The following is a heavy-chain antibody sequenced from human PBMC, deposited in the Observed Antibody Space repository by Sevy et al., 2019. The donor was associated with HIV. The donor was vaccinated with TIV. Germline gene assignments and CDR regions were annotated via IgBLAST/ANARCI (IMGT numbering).Heavy chain of an antibody. V-gene: IGHV4-61*01. CDR3: ARVGGLTDYGMDV. D-gene: IGHD1-26*01. J-gene: IGHJ6*02. CDR1: GGSVSSSSYC. Sequence: SETLSLTCTLSGGSVSSSSYCWSWIRQPPGKGLESIGYIYYSGSTNYNPSLKSRVTISVDTSKNQFSLKLSSVTAADTAVYYCARVGGLTDYGMDVWGQGTTVTVSS. CDR2: IYYSGST.